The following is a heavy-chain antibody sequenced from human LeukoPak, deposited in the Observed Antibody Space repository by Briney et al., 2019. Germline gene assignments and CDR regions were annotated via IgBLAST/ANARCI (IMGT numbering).Heavy chain of an antibody. Sequence: SETLSLTCAISGYSIGSGYYWAWLRQPPGTGLEWIGYTSDSGSSNYKSSLKRRVSMSVDTSKRQFSLTLTSVTAADTAVYYCARIVRQDGGYLDLWGRGSLVTVSS. D-gene: IGHD3-16*02. J-gene: IGHJ2*01. V-gene: IGHV4-38-2*01. CDR3: ARIVRQDGGYLDL. CDR2: TSDSGSS. CDR1: GYSIGSGYY.